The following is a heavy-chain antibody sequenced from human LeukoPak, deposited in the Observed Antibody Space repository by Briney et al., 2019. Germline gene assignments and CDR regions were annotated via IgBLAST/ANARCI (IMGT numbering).Heavy chain of an antibody. V-gene: IGHV3-23*01. CDR3: ARVLQGIMNAFDI. Sequence: GGSLRLSCAASGFTFSSYGMSWVRQAPGKGLEWVSAISDRGGSTYYADSVKGRFTISRDNSKNTLYLQMTSLRAEDTAVYYCARVLQGIMNAFDIWGQGTMVTVSS. J-gene: IGHJ3*02. CDR1: GFTFSSYG. D-gene: IGHD3-16*01. CDR2: ISDRGGST.